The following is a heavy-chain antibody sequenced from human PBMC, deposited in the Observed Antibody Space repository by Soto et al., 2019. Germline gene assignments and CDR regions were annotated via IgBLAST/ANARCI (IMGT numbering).Heavy chain of an antibody. CDR2: ISAYNGNT. CDR1: GYTFTSYG. CDR3: ARDGYRADNYYYYGMDV. J-gene: IGHJ6*02. D-gene: IGHD1-26*01. Sequence: GASVKVSCKASGYTFTSYGISWVRQAPGQGLEWMGWISAYNGNTNYAQKLQGRVTMTTDTSTSTAYMELRSLRSDDTAVYYCARDGYRADNYYYYGMDVWGQGTTVTVSS. V-gene: IGHV1-18*04.